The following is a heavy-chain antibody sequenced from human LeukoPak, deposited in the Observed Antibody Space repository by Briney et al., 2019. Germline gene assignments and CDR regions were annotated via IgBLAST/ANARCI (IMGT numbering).Heavy chain of an antibody. CDR2: IIPILGIA. J-gene: IGHJ4*02. CDR1: GGTFSSYA. Sequence: SVKVSCKASGGTFSSYAISWVRQAPGQGLEWMGRIIPILGIANYAQRFQGRVTITADKSTSTAYMELSSLRSEDTAVYYCATPSGYNYGSFPDRTYYFDYWGQGTLVTVSS. D-gene: IGHD5-24*01. CDR3: ATPSGYNYGSFPDRTYYFDY. V-gene: IGHV1-69*04.